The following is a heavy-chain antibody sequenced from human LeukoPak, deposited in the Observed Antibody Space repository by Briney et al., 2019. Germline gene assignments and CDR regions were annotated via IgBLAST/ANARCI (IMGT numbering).Heavy chain of an antibody. V-gene: IGHV1-46*01. D-gene: IGHD3-22*01. CDR1: GYTFTSYY. CDR2: INPSGGST. CDR3: ARDYYDSSGPNYYYYMDV. J-gene: IGHJ6*03. Sequence: ASVKVSCKASGYTFTSYYMHWVRQAPGQGLEWMGIINPSGGSTSYAQKFQGRVTMTRNTSISTAYMELSSLRSEDTAVYYCARDYYDSSGPNYYYYMDVWGKGTTVTVSS.